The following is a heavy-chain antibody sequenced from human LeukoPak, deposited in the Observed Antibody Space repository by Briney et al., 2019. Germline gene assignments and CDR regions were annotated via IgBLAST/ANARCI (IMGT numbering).Heavy chain of an antibody. D-gene: IGHD6-25*01. J-gene: IGHJ4*02. CDR2: IKEDGSEK. CDR3: ARDPAAADH. V-gene: IGHV3-7*01. Sequence: GGSLRLSCAASGFTFSGYWMRWVRQAPGKGLEWVANIKEDGSEKYYMDSVKGRFTISRDNAKNSLYLQMDSLRVEDTAVYYCARDPAAADHWGQGTLVAVSS. CDR1: GFTFSGYW.